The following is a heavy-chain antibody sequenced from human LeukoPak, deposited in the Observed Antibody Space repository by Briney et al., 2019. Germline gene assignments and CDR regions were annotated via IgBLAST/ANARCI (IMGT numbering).Heavy chain of an antibody. CDR3: ARDLRSGVDY. CDR2: IYYSGST. V-gene: IGHV4-59*01. CDR1: GGSISSYY. D-gene: IGHD3-10*01. J-gene: IGHJ4*02. Sequence: PSETLSLTCTVSGGSISSYYWSWIRQPPGKGLEWIGYIYYSGSTNYNPSLKSRVTISVDTSKNQFSLKLSSVTAADTAVYYCARDLRSGVDYWGQGTLVTVSS.